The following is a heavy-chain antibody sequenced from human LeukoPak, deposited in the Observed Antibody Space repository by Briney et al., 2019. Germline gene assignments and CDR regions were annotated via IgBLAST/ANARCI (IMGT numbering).Heavy chain of an antibody. D-gene: IGHD6-19*01. V-gene: IGHV4-39*01. CDR1: GGSISSSSHY. Sequence: SETLSLTCTVSGGSISSSSHYWGWIRQPPGKGLEWIGSIYYSGSTYYNPSFKSRVTISVDTSKNQFSLKLSSVTAADTAVYYCASELQWLATPNFFDYWGQGTLVTVPS. CDR3: ASELQWLATPNFFDY. J-gene: IGHJ4*02. CDR2: IYYSGST.